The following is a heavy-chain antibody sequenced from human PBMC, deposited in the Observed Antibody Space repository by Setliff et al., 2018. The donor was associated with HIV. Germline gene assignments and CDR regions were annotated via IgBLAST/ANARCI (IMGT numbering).Heavy chain of an antibody. J-gene: IGHJ3*02. CDR1: GYTFTTYS. CDR3: ASGRGEYSSGWYRNALDI. Sequence: ASVKVSCKASGYTFTTYSLHWVRQAPGQSLEWMGWINVGNGDTKYSQDLQGRITITRDTSANTAYMELRSLRSDDTAIYYCASGRGEYSSGWYRNALDIWGQGTMVTVSS. V-gene: IGHV1-3*01. D-gene: IGHD6-19*01. CDR2: INVGNGDT.